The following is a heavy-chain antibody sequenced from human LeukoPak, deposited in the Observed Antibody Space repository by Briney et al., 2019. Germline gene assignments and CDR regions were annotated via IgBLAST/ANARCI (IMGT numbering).Heavy chain of an antibody. CDR2: INHSGST. D-gene: IGHD2-2*01. V-gene: IGHV4-34*01. CDR3: ARVDCSSTSCYHSPYNWFDP. Sequence: SETLSLTCAVYGGSFSGYYWSWIRQPPGKGLEWIGDINHSGSTNYNPSLKSRVTISVDTSKNQFSLKLSSVTAADTAVYYCARVDCSSTSCYHSPYNWFDPWGQGTLVTVSS. J-gene: IGHJ5*02. CDR1: GGSFSGYY.